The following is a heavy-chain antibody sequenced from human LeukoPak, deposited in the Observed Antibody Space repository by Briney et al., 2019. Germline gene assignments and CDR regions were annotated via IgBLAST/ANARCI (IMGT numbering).Heavy chain of an antibody. Sequence: ASVKVSCKASGYTFTGYYMHWVRQAPGQGLEWMGWINPSGGSTSYAQKFQGRVTMTRDTSTSTVYMELSSLRSEDTAVYYCARDQGSGWPDYWGQGTLVTVSS. CDR3: ARDQGSGWPDY. CDR1: GYTFTGYY. D-gene: IGHD6-19*01. CDR2: INPSGGST. V-gene: IGHV1-46*01. J-gene: IGHJ4*02.